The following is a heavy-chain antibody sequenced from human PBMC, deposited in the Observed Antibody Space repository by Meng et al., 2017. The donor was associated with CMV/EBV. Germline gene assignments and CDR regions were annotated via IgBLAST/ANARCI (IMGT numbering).Heavy chain of an antibody. J-gene: IGHJ3*02. CDR1: GGSVSSGSYY. Sequence: SETLSLTCTVSGGSVSSGSYYWSWIRQPPGKGLEWIGYIYYSGSTNYNPSLKSRVTISVDTSKNQFSLKLSSVTAADTAVYYCASSVNYDFWSGDAFDIWGQETMVTVSS. CDR2: IYYSGST. D-gene: IGHD3-3*01. CDR3: ASSVNYDFWSGDAFDI. V-gene: IGHV4-61*01.